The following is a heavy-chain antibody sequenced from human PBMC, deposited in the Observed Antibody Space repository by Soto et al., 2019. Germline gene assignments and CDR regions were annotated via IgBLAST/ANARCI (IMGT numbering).Heavy chain of an antibody. V-gene: IGHV4-59*01. CDR2: IYYSGST. D-gene: IGHD1-26*01. J-gene: IGHJ5*02. CDR1: GGSISDYY. Sequence: QVQLQESGPGLVKPSETLSLTCTVSGGSISDYYWSWIRQPPGRGLEWIGYIYYSGSTNYNPSLKSRVTLAVDTSKNQFSLKLTSVTAADTAVYYCARDKRGWGSGPWGQGPLVTVSS. CDR3: ARDKRGWGSGP.